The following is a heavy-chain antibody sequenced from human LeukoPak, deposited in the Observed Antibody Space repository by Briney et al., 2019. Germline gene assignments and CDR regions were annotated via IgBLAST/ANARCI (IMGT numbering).Heavy chain of an antibody. D-gene: IGHD2-8*01. CDR3: AKMLAAHDAFDI. V-gene: IGHV3-23*01. Sequence: GGSLRLSCAASGFTFSTYGMSWVRQAPGKGREWVSAIGKSGGSTYYADSMKGRFTISRDNSKNTLYLQMNSLRAEDTAVYYCAKMLAAHDAFDIWGQGTMVTVSS. CDR1: GFTFSTYG. CDR2: IGKSGGST. J-gene: IGHJ3*02.